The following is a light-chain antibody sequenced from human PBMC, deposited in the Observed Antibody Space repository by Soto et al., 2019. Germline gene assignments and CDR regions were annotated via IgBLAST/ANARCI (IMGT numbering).Light chain of an antibody. CDR3: XQYGSSPFT. CDR2: GAS. CDR1: QSVSSSY. V-gene: IGKV3-20*01. J-gene: IGKJ3*01. Sequence: EIVLTQSPGTLSLSPGERATLSCRASQSVSSSYLAWYQQKPGQAPRLLIYGASSRATGIPDRFSGSGSGXXXXXXXXXXXPEDXAXYXXXQYGSSPFTFGPGTKVEIK.